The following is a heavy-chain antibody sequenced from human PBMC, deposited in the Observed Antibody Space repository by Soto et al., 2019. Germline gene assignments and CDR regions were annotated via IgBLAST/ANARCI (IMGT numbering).Heavy chain of an antibody. D-gene: IGHD2-21*02. J-gene: IGHJ5*02. Sequence: VHLVESGGGLVQPGGSLRLSGAASGFNFNNHWMHWVRQAPGKGLVWVSRITSDGKSKAYAESVKGRFAISRDNAKNTVYLQMNGLTVEDTAVYYCARESGDWPLNWFDPWGQGTLVTVSS. CDR2: ITSDGKSK. CDR3: ARESGDWPLNWFDP. CDR1: GFNFNNHW. V-gene: IGHV3-74*01.